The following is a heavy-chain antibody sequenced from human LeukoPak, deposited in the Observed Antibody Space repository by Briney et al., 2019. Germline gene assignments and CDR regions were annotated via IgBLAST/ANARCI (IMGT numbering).Heavy chain of an antibody. J-gene: IGHJ6*03. CDR2: ISASGST. CDR1: GGSISSSSYY. CDR3: ARDGGSSRFYYYYYYMDV. Sequence: PSETLSLTCTVSGGSISSSSYYWGWIRQPPGKGLEWIGRISASGSTTYNPSLKSRVTMSVNTSKNQFSLKLSSVTAADTAVYYCARDGGSSRFYYYYYYMDVWGRGTTVTISS. D-gene: IGHD1-26*01. V-gene: IGHV4-39*07.